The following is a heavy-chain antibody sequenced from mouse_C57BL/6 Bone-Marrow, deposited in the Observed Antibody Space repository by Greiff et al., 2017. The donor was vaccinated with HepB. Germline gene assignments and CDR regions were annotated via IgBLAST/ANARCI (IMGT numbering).Heavy chain of an antibody. V-gene: IGHV1-81*01. Sequence: VKLVESGAELARPGASVKLSCKASGYTFTSYGISWVKQRTGQGLEWIGEIYPRSGNTYYNEKFKGKATLTADKSSSTAYMELRSLISEDSAVYFCARSRTTVVAPFAYWGQGTLVTVSA. D-gene: IGHD1-1*01. CDR2: IYPRSGNT. J-gene: IGHJ3*01. CDR1: GYTFTSYG. CDR3: ARSRTTVVAPFAY.